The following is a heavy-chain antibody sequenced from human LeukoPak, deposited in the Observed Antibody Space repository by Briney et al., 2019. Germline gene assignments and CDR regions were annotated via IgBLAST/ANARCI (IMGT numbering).Heavy chain of an antibody. Sequence: GASVKVSCKASGYTSTSYDINWVRQATGQGLEWMGWMNPNSGNTGYAQKFQGRVTTTRNTSISTAYMELSSLRSEDTAVYYCAREVSRVGATNWGQGTLVTVSS. V-gene: IGHV1-8*01. CDR2: MNPNSGNT. D-gene: IGHD1-26*01. CDR3: AREVSRVGATN. CDR1: GYTSTSYD. J-gene: IGHJ4*02.